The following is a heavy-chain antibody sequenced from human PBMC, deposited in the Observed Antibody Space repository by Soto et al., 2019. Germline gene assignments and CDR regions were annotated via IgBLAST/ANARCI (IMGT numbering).Heavy chain of an antibody. CDR3: SRGYRQLPPLYYYYGMDV. V-gene: IGHV3-74*01. J-gene: IGHJ6*02. D-gene: IGHD1-26*01. CDR1: GFTFSSYW. CDR2: INSDGSST. Sequence: GGSLRLSCAASGFTFSSYWMHWVRQAPGKGLVWVSRINSDGSSTSYADSVKGRFTISRDNAKNTLYLQMNSLRAEDTALYFCSRGYRQLPPLYYYYGMDVWGQGTTVTVSS.